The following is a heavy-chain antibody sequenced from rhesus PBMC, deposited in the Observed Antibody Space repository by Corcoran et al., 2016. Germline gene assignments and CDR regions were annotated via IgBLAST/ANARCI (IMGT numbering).Heavy chain of an antibody. Sequence: QVQLQESGPGLVKPSETLSLTCDVSGASISSHWRSWVRQPPGRGLEWLGEINGKSGNTYYHPSLRNRLYNSKGASKSLFSLKLSSVTAADTAVYYCARESGEGYWGQGVLVTVSS. CDR2: INGKSGNT. CDR1: GASISSHW. J-gene: IGHJ4*01. V-gene: IGHV4-80*01. D-gene: IGHD6-37*01. CDR3: ARESGEGY.